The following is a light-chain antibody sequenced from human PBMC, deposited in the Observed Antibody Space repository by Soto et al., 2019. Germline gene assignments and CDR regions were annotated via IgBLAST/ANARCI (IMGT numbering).Light chain of an antibody. J-gene: IGKJ1*01. CDR3: QQSYSTPPRT. CDR1: QTISSW. V-gene: IGKV1-5*03. CDR2: KAS. Sequence: DIQMTQSPSTLSGSVGDRVTITCRASQTISSWLAWYQQKPGKAPKLLIYKASTLKSGVPSRFSGSGSGTDFTLTISSLQPEDFATYYCQQSYSTPPRTFGQGTKVDIK.